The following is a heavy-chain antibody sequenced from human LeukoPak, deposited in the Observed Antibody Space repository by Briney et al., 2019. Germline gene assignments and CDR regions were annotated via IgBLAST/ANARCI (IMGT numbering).Heavy chain of an antibody. CDR3: ARTHYDSSGYANISDY. Sequence: SETLSLTCTVSGGSISSSSYYWGWIRQPPGKGLEWIGSIYYSGSTYYNPSLKSRVTISVDTSKNQFSLKLSSVTAADTAVYYCARTHYDSSGYANISDYWGQGTLVTVSS. CDR1: GGSISSSSYY. D-gene: IGHD3-22*01. J-gene: IGHJ4*02. CDR2: IYYSGST. V-gene: IGHV4-39*01.